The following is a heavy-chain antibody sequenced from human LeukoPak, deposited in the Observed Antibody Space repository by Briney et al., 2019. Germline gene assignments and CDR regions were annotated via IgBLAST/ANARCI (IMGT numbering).Heavy chain of an antibody. CDR2: INHSGST. CDR1: GGSFSGYY. Sequence: SETLSLTCAVYGGSFSGYYWSWIRQPPGKGLEWIGEINHSGSTNYNPSLKSRVTISVDTSKNQFSLKLSSVTAADTAVYYCARSSSGWALVSYYYMDVWGKGTTVTVSS. V-gene: IGHV4-34*01. D-gene: IGHD6-19*01. CDR3: ARSSSGWALVSYYYMDV. J-gene: IGHJ6*03.